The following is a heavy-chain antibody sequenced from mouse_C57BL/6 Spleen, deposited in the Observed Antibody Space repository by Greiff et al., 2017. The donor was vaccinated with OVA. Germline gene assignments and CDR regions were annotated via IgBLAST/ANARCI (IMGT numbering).Heavy chain of an antibody. V-gene: IGHV14-4*01. CDR3: TTQLRLFAY. CDR2: IDPENGDT. Sequence: VQLQQSGAELVRPGASVKLSCTASGFNIKDDYMHWVKQRPEQGLEWIGWIDPENGDTDYASKFPGKATLTADTSSNTAYLQLSSLTSKDTAVYYCTTQLRLFAYWGQGTLVTVSA. CDR1: GFNIKDDY. D-gene: IGHD3-2*02. J-gene: IGHJ3*01.